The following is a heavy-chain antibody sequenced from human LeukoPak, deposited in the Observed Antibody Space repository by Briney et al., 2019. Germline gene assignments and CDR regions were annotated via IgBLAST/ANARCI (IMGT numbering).Heavy chain of an antibody. CDR3: AREGTDQYYYYYMDV. V-gene: IGHV4-59*11. D-gene: IGHD3-10*01. CDR2: IYYSGST. CDR1: GGSIRSHY. J-gene: IGHJ6*03. Sequence: SETLSLTCTVSGGSIRSHYWSWIRQPPGKGLEWIGYIYYSGSTNYNPSLKSRVTISLDTSKNQFSLKLSSVTAADTAVYYCAREGTDQYYYYYMDVWGKGTTVTVSS.